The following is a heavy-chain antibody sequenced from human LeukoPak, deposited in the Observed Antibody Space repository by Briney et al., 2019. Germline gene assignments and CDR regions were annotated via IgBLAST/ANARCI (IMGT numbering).Heavy chain of an antibody. J-gene: IGHJ4*02. D-gene: IGHD5-12*01. CDR3: ARDVRWLRFVFDH. V-gene: IGHV3-48*02. CDR1: GFTFSDYS. Sequence: PGGSLRLSRAASGFTFSDYSMNWVRQAPGKGLEWVSYISSSSSTVYYADSVKGRFTISRDNAKNSLYLQMNSLRDEDTAVYYCARDVRWLRFVFDHWGQGIPVTVSS. CDR2: ISSSSSTV.